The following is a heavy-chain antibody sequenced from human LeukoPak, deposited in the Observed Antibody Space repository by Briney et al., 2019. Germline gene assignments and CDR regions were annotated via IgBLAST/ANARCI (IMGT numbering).Heavy chain of an antibody. V-gene: IGHV3-30*03. CDR3: VRDRAWGSYDY. CDR2: ISYDGSNK. J-gene: IGHJ4*02. Sequence: GGSLRLSCAASGFTFSSYGMHWVRQAPGKGLEWVAVISYDGSNKYYADSVKGRFTISRDNSKNTLYLQMNSLRADDTAMYFCVRDRAWGSYDYWGQGALVTVSS. CDR1: GFTFSSYG. D-gene: IGHD7-27*01.